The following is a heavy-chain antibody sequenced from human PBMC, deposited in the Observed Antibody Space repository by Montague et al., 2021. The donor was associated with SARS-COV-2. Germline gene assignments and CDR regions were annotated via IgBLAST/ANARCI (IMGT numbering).Heavy chain of an antibody. V-gene: IGHV2-70*11. CDR2: IDWDDDK. J-gene: IGHJ4*02. Sequence: TLSLTCTVSGDSITSIIHYWGWIRQPPGKALEWLARIDWDDDKYYSTSLKTRLTISRDTSKNQVVLTMTNMDPVDTATYYCARTYAPSAVAVDYWGQGILVTVSS. CDR1: GDSITSIIHY. CDR3: ARTYAPSAVAVDY. D-gene: IGHD6-19*01.